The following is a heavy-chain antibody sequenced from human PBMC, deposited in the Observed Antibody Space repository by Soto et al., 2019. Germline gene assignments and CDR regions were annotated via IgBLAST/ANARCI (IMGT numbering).Heavy chain of an antibody. V-gene: IGHV3-30*03. J-gene: IGHJ4*02. CDR2: ISYDGSDI. D-gene: IGHD3-10*02. CDR3: AIVRVADSSLDH. Sequence: PGGSLRLSCVGSGFIFSNYGMHWVRQAPGKGLEWVAFISYDGSDILYADSVKGRFTISRDNSKSTLFLHMNRPTAEDTAIYFCAIVRVADSSLDHWGQGTLVTVYS. CDR1: GFIFSNYG.